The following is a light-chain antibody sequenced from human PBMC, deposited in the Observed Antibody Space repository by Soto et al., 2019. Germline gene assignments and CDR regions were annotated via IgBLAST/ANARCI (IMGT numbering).Light chain of an antibody. Sequence: EILMTQSPATLSVSSGEGATISCRASQSVSSKLAWYQQHPGQAPRLLIYGASTRATGTPARFSGSGSGTYGTLTISSLQAEDFAVYYCQHSDGWPFTFCQGTKVEIK. J-gene: IGKJ2*01. CDR3: QHSDGWPFT. CDR1: QSVSSK. V-gene: IGKV3-15*01. CDR2: GAS.